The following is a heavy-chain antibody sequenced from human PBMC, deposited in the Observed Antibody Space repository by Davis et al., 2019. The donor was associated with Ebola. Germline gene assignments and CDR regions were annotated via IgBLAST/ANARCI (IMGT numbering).Heavy chain of an antibody. CDR1: EYIFATYW. J-gene: IGHJ5*02. CDR2: IFPSKSYM. Sequence: PAGSLRLSCKGSEYIFATYWIAWVRQTPGRGLEWMGMIFPSKSYMKYSPSFEGQVTISVDQSISTAYLQWSSLKASDTAVYYCARGSSGSYSWGRGTLVTVSA. D-gene: IGHD6-19*01. V-gene: IGHV5-51*01. CDR3: ARGSSGSYS.